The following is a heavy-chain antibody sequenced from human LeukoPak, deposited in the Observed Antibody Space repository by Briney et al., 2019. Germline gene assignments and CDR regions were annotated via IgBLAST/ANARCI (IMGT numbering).Heavy chain of an antibody. CDR3: ARGDRGTGQHFDY. CDR2: IFAGVGT. CDR1: GFTVSNNY. V-gene: IGHV3-53*01. D-gene: IGHD1-1*01. Sequence: GGSLRLSCAASGFTVSNNYMTWVRQAPGKGLEWASIIFAGVGTYYADSVRGRFTISRDNSKNTLYLQMNSLEAEDAAVYYCARGDRGTGQHFDYWGQGTLVTVS. J-gene: IGHJ4*02.